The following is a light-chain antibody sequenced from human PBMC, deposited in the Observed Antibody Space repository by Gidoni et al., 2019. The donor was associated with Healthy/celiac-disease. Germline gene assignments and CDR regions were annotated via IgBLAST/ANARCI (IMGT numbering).Light chain of an antibody. J-gene: IGLJ2*01. V-gene: IGLV1-40*01. CDR1: SSNIGAGYD. CDR3: QSYDSSLSALV. CDR2: GNS. Sequence: QSVLTQPPSVSAAPGHTVPISCTGSSSNIGAGYDVHWYQQLPGTAPKLPIYGNSNRPSGVPDRFSGSKSGTSASLAITGLQAEDEADYYCQSYDSSLSALVFGGGTKLTVL.